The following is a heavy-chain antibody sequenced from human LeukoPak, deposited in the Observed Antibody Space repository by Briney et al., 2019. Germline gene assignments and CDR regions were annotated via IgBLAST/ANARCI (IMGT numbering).Heavy chain of an antibody. V-gene: IGHV1-69*13. Sequence: ASVKVSCKTSGSAFSSYDISWLRQAPGQGLEWMGGITPIFGTANYAQKFQGRVTITAVESMSTAYMELSSLRSEDTAVYYCARGWLAETTVVTPYNYWGQGTLVTVSS. CDR3: ARGWLAETTVVTPYNY. CDR2: ITPIFGTA. J-gene: IGHJ4*02. CDR1: GSAFSSYD. D-gene: IGHD4-23*01.